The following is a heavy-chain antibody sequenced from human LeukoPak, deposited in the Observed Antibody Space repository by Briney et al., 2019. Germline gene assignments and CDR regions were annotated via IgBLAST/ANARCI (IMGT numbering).Heavy chain of an antibody. CDR3: AREGGIAVAGIGWFDP. CDR1: GGSISSYY. Sequence: SETLSLTCTVSGGSISSYYWSWIRQPAGKGLEWIGRIYTSGSINYNPSLKSRVTMSVDTSKNQFSLKLSSVTAADTAVYYCAREGGIAVAGIGWFDPWGQGTLVTVSS. CDR2: IYTSGSI. V-gene: IGHV4-4*07. D-gene: IGHD6-19*01. J-gene: IGHJ5*02.